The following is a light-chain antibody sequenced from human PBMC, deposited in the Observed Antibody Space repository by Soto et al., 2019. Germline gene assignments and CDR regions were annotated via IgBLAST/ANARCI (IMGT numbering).Light chain of an antibody. CDR3: QQFEDFPRAII. CDR2: DAS. CDR1: QDISTY. V-gene: IGKV1-33*01. Sequence: DIQMTQSLSSLASSVLYRFTITCQASQDISTYLNWYQQKPGKAPKLLIYDASNLETGVPSRFSGSGSGTDFTFTISSLQPEDIATYYCQQFEDFPRAIIFGQGTRLEI. J-gene: IGKJ5*01.